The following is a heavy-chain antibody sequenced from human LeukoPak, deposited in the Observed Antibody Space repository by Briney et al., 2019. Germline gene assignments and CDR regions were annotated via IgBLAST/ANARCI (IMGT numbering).Heavy chain of an antibody. CDR3: ARENYYYSYYIDI. CDR2: FYANGRP. CDR1: GGPINSHY. Sequence: SETLSLTCTVSGGPINSHYWNWIRQPADKGLEWIGRFYANGRPEFNPSLQRRVSMSLDPAKNQFILNLSSVTAADTAVYYCARENYYYSYYIDIWAKGPRSSSP. V-gene: IGHV4-4*07. J-gene: IGHJ6*03.